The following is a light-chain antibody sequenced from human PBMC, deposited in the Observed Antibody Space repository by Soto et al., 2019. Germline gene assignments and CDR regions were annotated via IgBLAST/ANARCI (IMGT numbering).Light chain of an antibody. CDR1: QSVSTY. V-gene: IGKV3-11*01. Sequence: EVVLTQSPATLSLSPGERAALSCRASQSVSTYLAWYQQRPGQAPRLLIYDASTRATGIPARFSGSGSGTDFTLTIRSLEPEDFAAYYCQQRTSWPPGITFGQVTRLEIK. CDR2: DAS. J-gene: IGKJ5*01. CDR3: QQRTSWPPGIT.